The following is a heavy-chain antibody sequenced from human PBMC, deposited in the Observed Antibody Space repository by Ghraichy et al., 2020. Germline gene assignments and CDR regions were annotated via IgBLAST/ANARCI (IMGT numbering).Heavy chain of an antibody. D-gene: IGHD3-10*01. CDR3: ATIRVLLSPDY. CDR1: GFTFSSYA. V-gene: IGHV3-23*01. CDR2: ISGSGGST. Sequence: GESPNISCAASGFTFSSYAMSWVRQAPGKGLEWVSAISGSGGSTYYADSVKGRFTISRDNSKNTLYLQMNSLRAEDTAVYYCATIRVLLSPDYWGQGTLVTVSS. J-gene: IGHJ4*02.